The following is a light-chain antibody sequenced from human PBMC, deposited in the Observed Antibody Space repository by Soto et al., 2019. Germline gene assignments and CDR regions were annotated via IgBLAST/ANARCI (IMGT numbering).Light chain of an antibody. Sequence: QSALPQPPSASGSLGQPFPFSCTGTGVDVGGYNYVSWYQQHPGKAPKLMIYEVSKRPSGVPDRFSGSKSGNTASLTVSGLQAEDEADYYCSSYAGSLYVFGTGTKLTVL. J-gene: IGLJ1*01. CDR3: SSYAGSLYV. CDR1: GVDVGGYNY. CDR2: EVS. V-gene: IGLV2-8*01.